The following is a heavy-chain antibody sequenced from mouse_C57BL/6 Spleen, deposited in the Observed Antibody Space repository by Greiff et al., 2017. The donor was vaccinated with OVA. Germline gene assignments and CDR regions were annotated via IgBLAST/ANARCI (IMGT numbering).Heavy chain of an antibody. J-gene: IGHJ2*01. CDR2: IYPSDSET. Sequence: QVQLQQPGAELVRPGSSVQLSCKASGYTFTSYWMDWVKQRPGHGLEWIGTIYPSDSETHYNQKFKDKATLTVDKSSSTAYLQLSSLTSEDSAVYYCARRVTGCDYWGQGTTLTVSS. D-gene: IGHD2-13*01. CDR1: GYTFTSYW. CDR3: ARRVTGCDY. V-gene: IGHV1-61*01.